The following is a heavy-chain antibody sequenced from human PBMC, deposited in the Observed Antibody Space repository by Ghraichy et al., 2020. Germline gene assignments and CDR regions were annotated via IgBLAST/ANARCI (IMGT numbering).Heavy chain of an antibody. CDR1: GFTFSSYS. Sequence: GGSRRLSCVGSGFTFSSYSMNWVRQSPGKGLEWVSHITISSRTRFYADSVKGRFTISRDNAQNSLYLQMNSLTDEDTAVYYCARGSTVVRFYYYDGMDVWGQGTTVTVSS. CDR2: ITISSRTR. J-gene: IGHJ6*02. CDR3: ARGSTVVRFYYYDGMDV. D-gene: IGHD4-23*01. V-gene: IGHV3-48*02.